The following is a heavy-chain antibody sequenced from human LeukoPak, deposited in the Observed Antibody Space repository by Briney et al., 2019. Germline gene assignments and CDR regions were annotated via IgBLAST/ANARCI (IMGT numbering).Heavy chain of an antibody. CDR1: GFTFSSYA. V-gene: IGHV3-23*01. J-gene: IGHJ3*02. Sequence: GGSLRLSCAASGFTFSSYAMSWVRQAPGKGLEWVSAISGSGGSTYYADSVKGRFTISRDNSKNTLYLQMNSLRAEDTAVYYCAKGFGSSDWYRGHAFDIWGQGTMVTVSS. CDR3: AKGFGSSDWYRGHAFDI. D-gene: IGHD6-19*01. CDR2: ISGSGGST.